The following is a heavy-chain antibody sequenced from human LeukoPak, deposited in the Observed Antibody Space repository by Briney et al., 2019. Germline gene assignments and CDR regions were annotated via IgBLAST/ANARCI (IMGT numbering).Heavy chain of an antibody. CDR1: GGSFSGYY. CDR3: AKHVIGVGTLGQNWFDP. Sequence: SETLSLTCAVYGGSFSGYYWSWIRQPPGKGLEWLGSIYYSGSTYYNPLLKSRVTISVDRSRYQCSLKLSSVTAADTAVYYCAKHVIGVGTLGQNWFDPWGQGTLVTVSS. D-gene: IGHD3-3*01. CDR2: IYYSGST. V-gene: IGHV4-59*05. J-gene: IGHJ5*02.